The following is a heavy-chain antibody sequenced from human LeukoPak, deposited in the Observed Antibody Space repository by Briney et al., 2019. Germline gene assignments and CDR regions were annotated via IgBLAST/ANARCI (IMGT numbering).Heavy chain of an antibody. CDR2: FDPEDDAR. CDR1: GYTLSELS. D-gene: IGHD5-12*01. J-gene: IGHJ4*02. CDR3: ASTGYSGYESHY. Sequence: ASVKVSCKVSGYTLSELSMHWVRQAPGKGLEWMGSFDPEDDARIYAQKFEGRVTMTEDTSTDTAYMELSSLRSEDTAVYYCASTGYSGYESHYWGQGTLVTVSS. V-gene: IGHV1-24*01.